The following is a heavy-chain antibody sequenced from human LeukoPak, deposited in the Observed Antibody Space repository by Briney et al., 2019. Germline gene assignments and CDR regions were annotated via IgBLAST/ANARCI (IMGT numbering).Heavy chain of an antibody. CDR1: GYSFTSYF. CDR3: AKIAPSGTFDY. V-gene: IGHV1-46*01. J-gene: IGHJ4*02. D-gene: IGHD6-13*01. Sequence: ASVKVSCKASGYSFTSYFMHWVRQAPGQGLEWMGIINPGNGLATYAQKFQGRVTMTGDTSASTVFMELSSLRSEDTAVYYCAKIAPSGTFDYWGQGTLVTVSS. CDR2: INPGNGLA.